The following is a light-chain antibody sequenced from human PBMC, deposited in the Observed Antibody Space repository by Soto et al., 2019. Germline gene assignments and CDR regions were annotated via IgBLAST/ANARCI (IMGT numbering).Light chain of an antibody. V-gene: IGKV3-11*01. CDR1: QSLTNNY. CDR3: QQRSNWLVT. J-gene: IGKJ5*01. Sequence: EIVLTQSPGTLSLSPGERATLSCRASQSLTNNYFAWYQQKPGRALRLLIYDASNRATGIPARFSGSGSGTDFTLTISSLEPEDFAVYYCQQRSNWLVTFGQGTRLEIK. CDR2: DAS.